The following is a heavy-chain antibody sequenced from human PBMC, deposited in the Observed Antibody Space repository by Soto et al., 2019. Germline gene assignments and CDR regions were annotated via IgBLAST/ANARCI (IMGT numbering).Heavy chain of an antibody. CDR3: GGYCSSTSCYAEYDAFDI. Sequence: SERMSLTCAVSGDTMRSGGYSWRWNRKHPGKGLEWIGYIYYSGSTYYNPSLKSRVTISVDTSKNQFSLKLSSVTAADTAVYYCGGYCSSTSCYAEYDAFDIWGQGTMVTVSS. V-gene: IGHV4-31*11. CDR2: IYYSGST. CDR1: GDTMRSGGYS. J-gene: IGHJ3*02. D-gene: IGHD2-2*01.